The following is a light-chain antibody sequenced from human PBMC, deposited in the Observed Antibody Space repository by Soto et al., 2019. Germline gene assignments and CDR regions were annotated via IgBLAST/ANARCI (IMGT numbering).Light chain of an antibody. CDR1: QSVSSN. Sequence: GMTQAPATLSVSPGERATLSCRASQSVSSNLAWYQQKPGQAPSLLIYDISARATGIPTRFSGSGSGTEFTLTISSLQSEDFAVYYCQQYNDWPLTFGGGTKVDI. CDR3: QQYNDWPLT. V-gene: IGKV3D-15*01. CDR2: DIS. J-gene: IGKJ4*01.